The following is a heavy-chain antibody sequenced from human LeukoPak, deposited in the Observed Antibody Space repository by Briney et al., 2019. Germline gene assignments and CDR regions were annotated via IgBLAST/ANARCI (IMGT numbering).Heavy chain of an antibody. CDR2: FYSAGTT. J-gene: IGHJ4*02. V-gene: IGHV3-66*01. CDR1: GFTVSDNY. Sequence: QPGGSLRLSCAASGFTVSDNYISWVRQAPGKGLEWVALFYSAGTTHADSVRGRFTISRDKSKNMLYLQMNSLRAEDTAVYFCARAQGGKIQLWDYYFDYWGQGTLVTVSS. CDR3: ARAQGGKIQLWDYYFDY. D-gene: IGHD5-18*01.